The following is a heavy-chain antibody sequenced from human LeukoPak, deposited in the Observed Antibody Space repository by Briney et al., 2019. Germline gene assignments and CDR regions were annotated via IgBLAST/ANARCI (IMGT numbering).Heavy chain of an antibody. D-gene: IGHD3-10*01. J-gene: IGHJ4*01. V-gene: IGHV3-21*04. CDR2: ITSSSSYI. CDR1: GFAFSSYT. Sequence: GGSLRLSCAASGFAFSSYTMNWVRQAPGKGLEWVSSITSSSSYIYYADSVKGRFTISRDNSKSTLYIQMNSLRAEDTAVYYCARAKPKNMVRGLIMRRESRYYFDYWGQGTLVTVSS. CDR3: ARAKPKNMVRGLIMRRESRYYFDY.